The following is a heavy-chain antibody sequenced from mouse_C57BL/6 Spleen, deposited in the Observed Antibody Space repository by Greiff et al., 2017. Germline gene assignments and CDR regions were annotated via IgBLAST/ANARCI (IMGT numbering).Heavy chain of an antibody. CDR3: ARSRVGRNFDY. CDR1: GYAFSSYW. V-gene: IGHV1-80*01. D-gene: IGHD4-1*01. J-gene: IGHJ2*01. Sequence: QVQLQQSGAELVKPGASVKISCKASGYAFSSYWMNWVKQRPGTGLEWIGQIYPGDGDTNYNGKFKGKATLTADKSSSTAYMQLSSLTSEDSAVYFCARSRVGRNFDYWGQGTTLTVSS. CDR2: IYPGDGDT.